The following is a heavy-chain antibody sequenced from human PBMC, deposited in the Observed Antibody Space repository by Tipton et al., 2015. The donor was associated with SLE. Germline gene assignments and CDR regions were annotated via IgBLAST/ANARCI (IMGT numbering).Heavy chain of an antibody. CDR2: INHSGST. D-gene: IGHD3-3*01. V-gene: IGHV4-34*01. CDR1: GGSFSGFY. CDR3: ARTQYDFWSGYYGD. J-gene: IGHJ4*02. Sequence: TLSLTCAVYGGSFSGFYWSWVRQPPGKGLEWLGEINHSGSTNYNPSLKSRVTISVDTSKNQFSLKLSSVTAADTAVYYCARTQYDFWSGYYGDWGQGTLVTVSS.